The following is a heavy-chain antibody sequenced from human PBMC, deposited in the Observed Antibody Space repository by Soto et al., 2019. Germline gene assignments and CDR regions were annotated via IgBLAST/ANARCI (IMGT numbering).Heavy chain of an antibody. CDR1: GFTFSSYA. V-gene: IGHV3-30-3*01. J-gene: IGHJ4*02. Sequence: QVQLVESGGGVVQLGRSLRLSFAASGFTFSSYAMHGVRQAPGKGLEWVAVISYDGSNKYNADSVKGRFTISRDNSKNTRYLQRNSLRAEDTAVYYCAKIQLGELSIPQDYWGQGTLVTVSS. CDR2: ISYDGSNK. D-gene: IGHD3-16*02. CDR3: AKIQLGELSIPQDY.